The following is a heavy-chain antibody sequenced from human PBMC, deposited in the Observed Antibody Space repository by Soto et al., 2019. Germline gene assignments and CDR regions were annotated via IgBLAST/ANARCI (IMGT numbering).Heavy chain of an antibody. Sequence: GASVKVSCKASGYTFTRSGISWVRQAPGQGLEWMGWISTYNGDTNYAQTFQGRVTMTTDTSTSTVHMEVRSLRSDDTAVYYCAREGVAPYYYYGLDVWGPGTPVSVSS. CDR1: GYTFTRSG. CDR2: ISTYNGDT. V-gene: IGHV1-18*01. D-gene: IGHD5-12*01. CDR3: AREGVAPYYYYGLDV. J-gene: IGHJ6*02.